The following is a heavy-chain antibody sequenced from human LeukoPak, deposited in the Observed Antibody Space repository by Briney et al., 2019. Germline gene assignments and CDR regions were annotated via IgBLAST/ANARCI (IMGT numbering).Heavy chain of an antibody. J-gene: IGHJ3*02. CDR2: INWNGGST. D-gene: IGHD2-15*01. Sequence: GGSLRLSCAASGFTFDDYGMSWVRQAPGKGLEWVSGINWNGGSTGYADSVKGRFTISRDNAKNSLYLQMNSLRAEDTALYYCARDRDSGGKNAFDIWGQGTMVTVSS. CDR3: ARDRDSGGKNAFDI. CDR1: GFTFDDYG. V-gene: IGHV3-20*04.